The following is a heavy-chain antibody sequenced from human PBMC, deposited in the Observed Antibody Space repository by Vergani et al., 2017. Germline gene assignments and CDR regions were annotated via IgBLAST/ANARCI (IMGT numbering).Heavy chain of an antibody. V-gene: IGHV1-18*04. Sequence: QVQLVQSGAEVKKPGASVKVSCKASGYTFTSYGISWVRQAPGQGIEWMGWISAYNGNTNYAQKLQGRVTMTTDTSTSTAYMELRSLRSDDTAVYYCARHVEMAPSRIQDSFDIWGQGTMVTVSS. CDR1: GYTFTSYG. CDR3: ARHVEMAPSRIQDSFDI. D-gene: IGHD5-24*01. CDR2: ISAYNGNT. J-gene: IGHJ3*02.